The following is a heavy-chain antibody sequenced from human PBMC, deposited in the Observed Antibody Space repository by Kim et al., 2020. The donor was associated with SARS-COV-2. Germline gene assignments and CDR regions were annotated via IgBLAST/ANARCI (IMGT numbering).Heavy chain of an antibody. D-gene: IGHD2-2*01. V-gene: IGHV3-48*02. J-gene: IGHJ4*02. Sequence: SVKGRFTISRDNAKNSLYLQMNSLRDEDTAVYYCARDLGYCSSTSCPTDYWGQGTLVTVSS. CDR3: ARDLGYCSSTSCPTDY.